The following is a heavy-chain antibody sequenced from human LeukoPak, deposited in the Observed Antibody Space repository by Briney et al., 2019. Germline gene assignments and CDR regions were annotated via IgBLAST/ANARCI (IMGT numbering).Heavy chain of an antibody. CDR2: ISAYNGNT. CDR1: GYTFTNYY. J-gene: IGHJ3*02. Sequence: ASVKVSCKASGYTFTNYYIHWVRQAPGQGLEWMGWISAYNGNTNYAQKLQGRVTMTTDTSTSTAYMELRSLRSDDTAVYYCARVSSNYDILTGYYRRAFDIWGQGTMVTVSS. D-gene: IGHD3-9*01. CDR3: ARVSSNYDILTGYYRRAFDI. V-gene: IGHV1-18*04.